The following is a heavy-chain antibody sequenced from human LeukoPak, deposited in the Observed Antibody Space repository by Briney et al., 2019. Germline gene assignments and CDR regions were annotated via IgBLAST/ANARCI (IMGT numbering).Heavy chain of an antibody. CDR1: GYSISSGYY. CDR3: ARRGYYDSVKWFDP. D-gene: IGHD3-3*01. Sequence: SETLSLTCAVSGYSISSGYYWGWIRQPPGKGLEWIGSIYHSGSTYYNPSLKSRVTISVDTSKNQFSLKLSSVTAADTAVYYWARRGYYDSVKWFDPWGQGTLVTVSS. CDR2: IYHSGST. V-gene: IGHV4-38-2*01. J-gene: IGHJ5*02.